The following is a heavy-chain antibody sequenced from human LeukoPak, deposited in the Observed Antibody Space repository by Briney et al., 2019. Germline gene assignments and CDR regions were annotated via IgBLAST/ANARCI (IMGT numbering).Heavy chain of an antibody. CDR3: ATRVVDV. CDR1: GFTFSSYS. J-gene: IGHJ6*02. CDR2: ISSSSSYM. V-gene: IGHV3-21*01. Sequence: GGSLRLSCAASGFTFSSYSMNWVRQAPGKGLEWVSSISSSSSYMYYADSVKGRFTISRDNAKNSLYLQMNSLRAEDTAVYYCATRVVDVWGQGTTVTVSS.